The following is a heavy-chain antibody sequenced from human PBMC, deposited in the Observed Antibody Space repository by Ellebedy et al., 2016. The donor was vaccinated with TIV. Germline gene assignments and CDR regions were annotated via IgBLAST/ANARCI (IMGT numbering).Heavy chain of an antibody. D-gene: IGHD4-23*01. CDR2: VSPYNGNT. CDR1: GYTFTNFG. CDR3: ARDSDYGGVTNHWYFNL. Sequence: ASVKVSXXASGYTFTNFGISWVRQAPGQGLEWMGLVSPYNGNTNYAQKFQARVTMTTDTSTSTAYMELRSLRSDDTALYFCARDSDYGGVTNHWYFNLWGRGTLVTVSS. V-gene: IGHV1-18*01. J-gene: IGHJ2*01.